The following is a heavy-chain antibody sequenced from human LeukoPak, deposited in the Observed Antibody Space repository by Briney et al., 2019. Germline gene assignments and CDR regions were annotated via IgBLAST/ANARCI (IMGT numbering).Heavy chain of an antibody. CDR1: GGSISSSSYC. CDR2: IYYSGSA. V-gene: IGHV4-39*07. CDR3: ARWRTGDREGYDY. D-gene: IGHD7-27*01. J-gene: IGHJ4*02. Sequence: SETLSLTCTVSGGSISSSSYCWGWIRQPPGKGLEWIGSIYYSGSAYYNPSLKNRVTISVDTSKNQFSLKLSSVTAADTAVYYCARWRTGDREGYDYWGQGTLVTVSS.